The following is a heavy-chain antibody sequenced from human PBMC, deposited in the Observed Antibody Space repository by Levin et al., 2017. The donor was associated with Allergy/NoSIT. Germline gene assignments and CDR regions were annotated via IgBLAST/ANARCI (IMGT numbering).Heavy chain of an antibody. CDR3: ARNRIIVSGGKDYYYGMDV. D-gene: IGHD5/OR15-5a*01. J-gene: IGHJ6*02. CDR2: INYRGGT. Sequence: ESLKISCTVSGGSVSSGTYYWSWIRQPPGKGLEWIGYINYRGGTNYNPSLKSRVTISVDTSKNEFSLKLTSVTAADTAVYYCARNRIIVSGGKDYYYGMDVWGQGTTVTVSS. V-gene: IGHV4-61*01. CDR1: GGSVSSGTYY.